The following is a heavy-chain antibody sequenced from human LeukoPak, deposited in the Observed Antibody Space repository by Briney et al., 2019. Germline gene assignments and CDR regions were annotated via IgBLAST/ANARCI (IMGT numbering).Heavy chain of an antibody. Sequence: GASVKVSCKASGYTFTSYGISWVRQAPGQGLEWMGWISGYYGNTDSAQNLQGRVTMTRDTSTSTAYMELRSLTSDDTAVYYWAGRGPGGGGWGFDYWGQGTLVTVSS. D-gene: IGHD6-19*01. V-gene: IGHV1-18*01. CDR3: AGRGPGGGGWGFDY. J-gene: IGHJ4*02. CDR1: GYTFTSYG. CDR2: ISGYYGNT.